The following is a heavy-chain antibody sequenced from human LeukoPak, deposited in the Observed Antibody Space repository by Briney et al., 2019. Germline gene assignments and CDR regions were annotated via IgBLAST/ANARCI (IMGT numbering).Heavy chain of an antibody. J-gene: IGHJ4*02. CDR2: INGDGYSI. D-gene: IGHD6-19*01. V-gene: IGHV3-74*01. CDR3: ARGEAVAGNDH. CDR1: GFAFSGYW. Sequence: PGGSLRLSCAASGFAFSGYWLHWVRQAPGKGLVWLSRINGDGYSISYADSVKGRFTISRDNAKKTLYLQMNSLRAEDTAMYYCARGEAVAGNDHWGQGALVTVSP.